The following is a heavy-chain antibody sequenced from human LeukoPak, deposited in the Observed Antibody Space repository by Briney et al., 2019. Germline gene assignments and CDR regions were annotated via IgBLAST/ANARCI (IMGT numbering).Heavy chain of an antibody. D-gene: IGHD3-10*01. J-gene: IGHJ6*02. CDR3: ARGGGTMVRGVIKTTYYYYGMDV. V-gene: IGHV1-69*13. CDR1: GGTFSSYA. CDR2: IIPIFGTA. Sequence: SVKVSCNASGGTFSSYAISWVRQAPGQGLEWMGGIIPIFGTANYAQKFQGRVTITADESTSTAYMELSSLRSEDTAVYYCARGGGTMVRGVIKTTYYYYGMDVWGQGTTVTVSS.